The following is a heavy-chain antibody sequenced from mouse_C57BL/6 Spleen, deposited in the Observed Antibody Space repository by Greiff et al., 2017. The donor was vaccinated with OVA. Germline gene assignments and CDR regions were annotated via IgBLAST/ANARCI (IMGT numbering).Heavy chain of an antibody. Sequence: EVKLQESVAELVRPGASVKLSCTASGFNIKNTYMHWVKQRPEQGLEWIGRIDPANGNTKYAPKFQGKATITADTSSNTAYLQLSSLTSEDTAIYYCAYYSNYGGYFDYWGQGTTLTVSS. D-gene: IGHD2-5*01. CDR3: AYYSNYGGYFDY. J-gene: IGHJ2*01. CDR1: GFNIKNTY. V-gene: IGHV14-3*01. CDR2: IDPANGNT.